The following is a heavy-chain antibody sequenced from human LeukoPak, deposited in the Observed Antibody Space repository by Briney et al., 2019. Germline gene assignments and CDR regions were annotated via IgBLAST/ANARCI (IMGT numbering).Heavy chain of an antibody. Sequence: SGPTLMNPTQTLTRTCTFSGFSLSTSGVGVGWIRQPPGKALYWLALIYWNDDKRYSPSLKSRLTITKDTSKNPVVLTMTNMDPVDTAKYSCAHRRKSGPAFHTTGTTLFDYWGQGTLVTVSS. CDR1: GFSLSTSGVG. D-gene: IGHD1-1*01. CDR2: IYWNDDK. V-gene: IGHV2-5*01. J-gene: IGHJ4*02. CDR3: AHRRKSGPAFHTTGTTLFDY.